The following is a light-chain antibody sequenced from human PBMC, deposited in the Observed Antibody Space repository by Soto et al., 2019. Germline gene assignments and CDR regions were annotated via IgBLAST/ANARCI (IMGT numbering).Light chain of an antibody. CDR1: QSVSSY. V-gene: IGKV1-39*01. CDR2: AAS. J-gene: IGKJ1*01. Sequence: VQMTQSPSSLSAPVGDRVTITCRASQSVSSYLNWYQQKPGKAPKLLIYAASSMQSGVPSRFSGSGSGTDFTLTISSLQPEDFATYYCQQSYGTPWTFGQGTKLDI. CDR3: QQSYGTPWT.